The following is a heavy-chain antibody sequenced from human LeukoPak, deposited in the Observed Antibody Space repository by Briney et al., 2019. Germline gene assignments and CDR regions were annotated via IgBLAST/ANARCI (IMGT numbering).Heavy chain of an antibody. V-gene: IGHV1-2*02. CDR2: INPYSGGT. J-gene: IGHJ6*03. D-gene: IGHD2-15*01. CDR1: GYTFTGYY. CDR3: ARVVVRDYYYYMDV. Sequence: ASVKVSCKASGYTFTGYYMHWVRQAPGQGLEWMGWINPYSGGTNCAQKFQGRVTMTRDTSISTAYMELSRLRSDDTAVYYCARVVVRDYYYYMDVWGKGTTVTVSS.